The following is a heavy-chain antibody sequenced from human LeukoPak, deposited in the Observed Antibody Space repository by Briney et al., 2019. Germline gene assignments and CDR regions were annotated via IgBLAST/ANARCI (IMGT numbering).Heavy chain of an antibody. CDR1: GGFISSNY. V-gene: IGHV4-59*08. CDR3: ARREYSSGWYYFDY. CDR2: IYDSGST. J-gene: IGHJ4*02. D-gene: IGHD6-19*01. Sequence: SETLSLTCTVSGGFISSNYWSWIRQPPGKGLEWIGYIYDSGSTNYNPSLRSRVTISADTSKNQFSLKLSSVTAADTAVYYCARREYSSGWYYFDYWGQGTLVTVSS.